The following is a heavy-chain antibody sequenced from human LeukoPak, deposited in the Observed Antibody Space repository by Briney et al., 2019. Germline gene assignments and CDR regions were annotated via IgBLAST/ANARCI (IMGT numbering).Heavy chain of an antibody. CDR1: GYTFTSYG. Sequence: ASVKVSCTASGYTFTSYGISWVRQAPGQGLEWMGWISAYNGNTNYAQKLQGRVTVTTDTSTSTAYMELRSLRSDDTAVYYCARHRTYYYGSGSYYDDYWGQGTLVTVSS. D-gene: IGHD3-10*01. CDR2: ISAYNGNT. CDR3: ARHRTYYYGSGSYYDDY. J-gene: IGHJ4*02. V-gene: IGHV1-18*01.